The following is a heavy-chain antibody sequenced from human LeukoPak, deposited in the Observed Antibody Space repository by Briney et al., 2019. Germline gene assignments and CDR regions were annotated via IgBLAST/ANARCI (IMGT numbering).Heavy chain of an antibody. CDR3: ARLKFYDSTGYSPGHYMDV. Sequence: SETLSLTCAIYAGSFSGYYWSWIRQPPNRGLEWIGEITHSGTANYNPSLRSRVTISEDTSKNQFALKLSAVTAADTAVYYCARLKFYDSTGYSPGHYMDVWGKGTTVTVSS. CDR2: ITHSGTA. J-gene: IGHJ6*03. D-gene: IGHD3-22*01. CDR1: AGSFSGYY. V-gene: IGHV4-34*01.